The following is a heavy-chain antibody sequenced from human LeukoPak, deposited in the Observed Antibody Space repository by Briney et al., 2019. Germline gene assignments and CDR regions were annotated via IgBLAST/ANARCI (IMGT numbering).Heavy chain of an antibody. Sequence: SETLSLTCTVSGGSISTTAYYWGWIRQTPVTGLEWIGNIHYSGHTYYNPSLKSRVTISVDTSKNQFSLKLTSVTAADTAVYYCVRVDGVTRFYFDLWGQGSLVTVSS. CDR2: IHYSGHT. D-gene: IGHD3-10*02. J-gene: IGHJ4*02. V-gene: IGHV4-39*07. CDR3: VRVDGVTRFYFDL. CDR1: GGSISTTAYY.